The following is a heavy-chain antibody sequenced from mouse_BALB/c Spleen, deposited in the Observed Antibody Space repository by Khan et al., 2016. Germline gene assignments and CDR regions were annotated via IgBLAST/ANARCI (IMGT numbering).Heavy chain of an antibody. J-gene: IGHJ1*01. V-gene: IGHV1-12*01. CDR3: VRSGNDYDGWFFDV. CDR1: GYTFNSYN. D-gene: IGHD2-4*01. CDR2: FYPGNGDT. Sequence: QVQLQQPGSELVKPGASVKMPCKASGYTFNSYNMHWVKQTPGQGLEWIGIFYPGNGDTSYDQKFKGKATLTADKSSSTAYMQLSSLTSEDSAVXSCVRSGNDYDGWFFDVWGAGTTITVSS.